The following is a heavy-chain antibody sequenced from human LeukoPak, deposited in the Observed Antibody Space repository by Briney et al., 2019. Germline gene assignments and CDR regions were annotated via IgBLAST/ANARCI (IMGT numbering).Heavy chain of an antibody. Sequence: PSETLSLTCTVSGGSISNGDHYWSWIRQHPGKGLEWIGHIYYSGSTYYNPSLKSRGIISVETSKNQFSLKLSSVTAADTAVYYCARDLGIAVAGRDYYYYGMDVWGQGTTVTVSS. CDR3: ARDLGIAVAGRDYYYYGMDV. D-gene: IGHD6-19*01. CDR1: GGSISNGDHY. V-gene: IGHV4-31*03. CDR2: IYYSGST. J-gene: IGHJ6*02.